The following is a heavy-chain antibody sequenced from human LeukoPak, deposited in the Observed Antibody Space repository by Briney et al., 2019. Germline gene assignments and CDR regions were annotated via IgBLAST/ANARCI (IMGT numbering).Heavy chain of an antibody. D-gene: IGHD2-2*01. CDR1: GFTFDDYG. CDR2: INWNGGIT. J-gene: IGHJ4*02. V-gene: IGHV3-20*04. Sequence: GGSLRLSCAASGFTFDDYGMSWVRQAPGKGLEWVSGINWNGGITVYADSVKGRFTISRDNAKNSLYLQMNSLRAEDTALYYCARDRASNSYFDYWGQGTLVTVSS. CDR3: ARDRASNSYFDY.